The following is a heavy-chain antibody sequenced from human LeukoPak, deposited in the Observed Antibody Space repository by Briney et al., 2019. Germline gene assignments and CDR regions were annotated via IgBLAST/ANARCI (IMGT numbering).Heavy chain of an antibody. Sequence: ASVKVSCKASGGTFSSYAISWVRQAPGQGLEWMGRIIPILGIANYAQKFQGRVTITADKSTSTAYMELSSLRSEDTAVYYCAKDRDIILNGHGMDVWGQGTTVTVSS. CDR2: IIPILGIA. V-gene: IGHV1-69*04. CDR1: GGTFSSYA. J-gene: IGHJ6*02. CDR3: AKDRDIILNGHGMDV. D-gene: IGHD3-10*01.